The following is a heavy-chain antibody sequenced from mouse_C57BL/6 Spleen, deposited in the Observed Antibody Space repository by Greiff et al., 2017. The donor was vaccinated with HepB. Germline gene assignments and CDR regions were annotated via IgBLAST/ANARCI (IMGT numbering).Heavy chain of an antibody. V-gene: IGHV1-81*01. D-gene: IGHD1-1*01. J-gene: IGHJ2*01. CDR2: IYPRSGNT. CDR1: GYTFTSYG. CDR3: ASYYYGSSYGYYFDY. Sequence: QVQLKESGAELARPGASVKLSCKASGYTFTSYGISWVKQRTGQGLEWIGEIYPRSGNTYYNEKFKGKATLTADKSSSTAYMELRSLTSEDSAVYFCASYYYGSSYGYYFDYWGQGTTLTVSS.